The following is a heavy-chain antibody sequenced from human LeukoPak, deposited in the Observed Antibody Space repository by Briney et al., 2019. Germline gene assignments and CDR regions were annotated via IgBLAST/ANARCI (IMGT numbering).Heavy chain of an antibody. Sequence: GASVKVSCKASGGTFISYAISWVRQAPGQGLEWMGGIIPIFGTANYAQKFQGRVTITADESTSTAYMELSSLRSQDTAVYYCPRLRKNWTTVTHPYYFDYWGQGTLVTVSS. V-gene: IGHV1-69*13. J-gene: IGHJ4*02. D-gene: IGHD4-11*01. CDR1: GGTFISYA. CDR3: PRLRKNWTTVTHPYYFDY. CDR2: IIPIFGTA.